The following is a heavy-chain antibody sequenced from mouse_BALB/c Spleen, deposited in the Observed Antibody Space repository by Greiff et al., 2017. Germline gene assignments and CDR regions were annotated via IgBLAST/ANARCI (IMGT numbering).Heavy chain of an antibody. CDR3: TRDKDYDYDFDY. D-gene: IGHD2-4*01. Sequence: EVKVEESGGGLVKPGGSLKLSCAASGFTFSRYTMSWVRQTPEKRLEWVATISSGGSYTYYPDSVKGRFTISRDNAKNTLYLQMSSLKSEDTAMYYCTRDKDYDYDFDYWGQGTTLTVSP. CDR2: ISSGGSYT. J-gene: IGHJ2*01. CDR1: GFTFSRYT. V-gene: IGHV5-6-4*01.